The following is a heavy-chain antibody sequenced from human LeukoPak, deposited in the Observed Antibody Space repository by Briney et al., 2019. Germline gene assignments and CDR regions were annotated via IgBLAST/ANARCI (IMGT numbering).Heavy chain of an antibody. J-gene: IGHJ3*02. CDR2: ISSSSSYI. CDR3: ARGRGVVVITGSGAFDI. CDR1: GFTFSSYS. Sequence: PGGSLRLSCAASGFTFSSYSMNWVRQAPGKGLEWVSSISSSSSYIYYADSVKGRFTISRDNAKNSLYLQMNSLRAEDTAVYYCARGRGVVVITGSGAFDIWGQGTMVTVSS. D-gene: IGHD3-22*01. V-gene: IGHV3-21*04.